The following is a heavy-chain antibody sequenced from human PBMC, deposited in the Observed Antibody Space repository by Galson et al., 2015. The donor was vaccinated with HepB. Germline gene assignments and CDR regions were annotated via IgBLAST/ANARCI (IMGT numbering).Heavy chain of an antibody. CDR3: ERDGGGAGVVVVAATEMGVDY. V-gene: IGHV5-10-1*01. Sequence: QSGAEVKKPGESLRISCKGSGYSFTSYWISWVRQMPGKGLGWMGRIDPSDSYTNYSPSFQGHVTISADKSISTAYLQWSSLKASDTAMDYGERDGGGAGVVVVAATEMGVDYWGQGTLVTVSS. J-gene: IGHJ4*02. CDR2: IDPSDSYT. CDR1: GYSFTSYW. D-gene: IGHD2-15*01.